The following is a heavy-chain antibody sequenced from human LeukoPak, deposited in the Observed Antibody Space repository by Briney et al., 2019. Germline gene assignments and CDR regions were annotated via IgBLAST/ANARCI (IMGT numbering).Heavy chain of an antibody. V-gene: IGHV3-33*01. CDR3: ARDPYSYGYFDY. Sequence: GRSLRLSCAASGFTFSSYGMHWVRQAPGKGLEWVAFIWYDGSNKYYADSVKGRFTISRDNSKNTLYLQMNSLRAEDTAVYYCARDPYSYGYFDYWGQGTLVTVSS. CDR2: IWYDGSNK. CDR1: GFTFSSYG. D-gene: IGHD5-18*01. J-gene: IGHJ4*02.